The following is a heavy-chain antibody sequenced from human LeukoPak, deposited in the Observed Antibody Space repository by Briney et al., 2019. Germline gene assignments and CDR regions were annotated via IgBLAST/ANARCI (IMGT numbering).Heavy chain of an antibody. CDR2: INPNSGGT. D-gene: IGHD6-19*01. CDR3: AREASSGPHGDY. J-gene: IGHJ4*02. V-gene: IGHV1-2*02. Sequence: ASVKVSCKASGYTFTGYYMHWVRQAPGQGLEWMGWINPNSGGTNYAQKFQGRVTMTRDTSISTAYMELSRLRSDDTAVYYCAREASSGPHGDYWGQGTPVTVSS. CDR1: GYTFTGYY.